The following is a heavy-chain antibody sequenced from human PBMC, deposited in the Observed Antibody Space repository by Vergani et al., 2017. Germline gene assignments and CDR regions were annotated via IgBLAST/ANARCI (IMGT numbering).Heavy chain of an antibody. CDR1: GYTFTSYY. Sequence: QVQLVQSGAEVKKPGASVKVSCKASGYTFTSYYMHWVRQAPGQGLEWMGGIIPIFGTANYAQKFQGRVTITADESTSTAYMELSSLRSEDTAVYYCASAAGLIAAAGDDYWGQGTLVTVSS. CDR2: IIPIFGTA. CDR3: ASAAGLIAAAGDDY. D-gene: IGHD6-13*01. V-gene: IGHV1-69*01. J-gene: IGHJ4*02.